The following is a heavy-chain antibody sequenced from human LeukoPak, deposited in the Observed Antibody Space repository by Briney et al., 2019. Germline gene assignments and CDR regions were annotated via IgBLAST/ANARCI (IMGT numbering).Heavy chain of an antibody. CDR2: ISGSGGST. Sequence: GGSLRLSCAAAGFTFSSYAMSWVRQAPGKGLEWVSAISGSGGSTYYADSVKGRFTISRDNSKNTLYLQMNSLRAEDTAVYYCAKCGGDYSYYFDYWGQGTLVTVSS. CDR1: GFTFSSYA. V-gene: IGHV3-23*01. CDR3: AKCGGDYSYYFDY. J-gene: IGHJ4*02. D-gene: IGHD2-21*02.